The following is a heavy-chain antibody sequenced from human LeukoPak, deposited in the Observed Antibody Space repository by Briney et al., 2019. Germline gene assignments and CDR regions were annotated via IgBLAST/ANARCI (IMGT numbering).Heavy chain of an antibody. V-gene: IGHV3-11*01. D-gene: IGHD3-22*01. CDR1: GLTFSDYY. CDR3: AKDIADYYDSSGYGGGFDY. CDR2: ISASGSTI. J-gene: IGHJ4*02. Sequence: GGSLRLSCAASGLTFSDYYMSWIRQAPGKGLEWVSYISASGSTIYQADSVRGRFTISRDNAKNSLYLQMNSLRAEDTALYYCAKDIADYYDSSGYGGGFDYWGQGTLVTVSS.